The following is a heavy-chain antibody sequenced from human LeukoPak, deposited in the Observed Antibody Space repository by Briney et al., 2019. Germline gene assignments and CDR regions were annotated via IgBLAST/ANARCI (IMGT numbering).Heavy chain of an antibody. CDR1: GYTFTSYD. V-gene: IGHV7-4-1*02. Sequence: ASVKVSCKASGYTFTSYDINWVRQATGQGLEWMGWIDTNTGNPTYAQGFIGRFVFSLDTPVTTAYLQISSLKAEDTAVYYCARGYDTTGYFSYWGQGTLVAVSS. CDR3: ARGYDTTGYFSY. CDR2: IDTNTGNP. D-gene: IGHD3-22*01. J-gene: IGHJ4*02.